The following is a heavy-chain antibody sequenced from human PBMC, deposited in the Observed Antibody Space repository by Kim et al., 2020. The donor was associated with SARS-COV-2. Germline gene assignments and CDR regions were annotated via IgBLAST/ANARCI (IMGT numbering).Heavy chain of an antibody. CDR2: IWYDGSNK. CDR1: GFTFSSYG. V-gene: IGHV3-33*01. J-gene: IGHJ3*02. Sequence: GGSLRLSCAASGFTFSSYGMHWVRQAPGKGLEWVAVIWYDGSNKYYADSVKGRFTISRDNSKNTLYLQMNSLRAEDTAVYYCARDGSGSYYWRAFDIWGQGTMVTVSS. D-gene: IGHD1-26*01. CDR3: ARDGSGSYYWRAFDI.